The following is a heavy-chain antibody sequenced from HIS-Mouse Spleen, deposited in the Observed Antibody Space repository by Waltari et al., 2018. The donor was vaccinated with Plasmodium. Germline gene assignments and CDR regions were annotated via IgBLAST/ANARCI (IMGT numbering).Heavy chain of an antibody. D-gene: IGHD1-7*01. J-gene: IGHJ4*02. CDR3: ARDRITGTSYFDY. V-gene: IGHV4-39*07. CDR2: IYYSGST. CDR1: GGSLTTSSSY. Sequence: QLQLQESGPGLVKPSETLSLTCTVPGGSLTTSSSYWGWIRQPPGKGLEWIGSIYYSGSTYYNPSLKSRVTISVDTSKNQFSLKLSSVTAADTAVYYCARDRITGTSYFDYWGQGTLVTVSS.